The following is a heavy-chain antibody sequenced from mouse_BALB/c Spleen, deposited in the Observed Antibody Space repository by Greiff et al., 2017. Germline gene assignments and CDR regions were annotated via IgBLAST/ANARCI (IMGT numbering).Heavy chain of an antibody. V-gene: IGHV14-3*02. CDR2: LDPANGNT. CDR3: ARTLYGSSYYFDD. D-gene: IGHD1-1*01. CDR1: GFNIKDTY. J-gene: IGHJ2*01. Sequence: VHVKQSGAELVKPGASVKFSCTASGFNIKDTYMPWVKQRPEQGLEWIGRLDPANGNTKYDPKFQGKATITKDTTSNTAYLQLSSLTSEDTAVYDCARTLYGSSYYFDDWGQGTTLTVSS.